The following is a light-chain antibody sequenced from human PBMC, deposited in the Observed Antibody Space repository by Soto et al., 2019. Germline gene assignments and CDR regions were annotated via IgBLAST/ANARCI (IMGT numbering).Light chain of an antibody. Sequence: SQSASALSASIGDGVTVTCRASQSVSIWVAWYQQRPGRAPKLLIYKASSLESGVPTRFSGSGSGTEFTLTISSLHPDDFATYYCQQYNILSTFAQRTKV. CDR1: QSVSIW. V-gene: IGKV1-5*03. CDR2: KAS. CDR3: QQYNILST. J-gene: IGKJ1*01.